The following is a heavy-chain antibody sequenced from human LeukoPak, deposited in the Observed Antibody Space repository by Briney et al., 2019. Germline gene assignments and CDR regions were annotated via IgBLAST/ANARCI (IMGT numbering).Heavy chain of an antibody. CDR3: ARDGSSIAARRPFDY. CDR2: IIPIFGTA. D-gene: IGHD6-6*01. V-gene: IGHV1-69*13. CDR1: GGTFSSYA. J-gene: IGHJ4*02. Sequence: SVKVSCKASGGTFSSYAISWVRQAPGQGLEWMGGIIPIFGTANYAQKFQGRVTITADESTSTAYMELSSLRSEDTAVYYCARDGSSIAARRPFDYWGQGTLATVSS.